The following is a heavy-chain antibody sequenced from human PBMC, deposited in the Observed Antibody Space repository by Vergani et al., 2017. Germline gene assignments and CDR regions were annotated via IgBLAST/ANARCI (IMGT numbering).Heavy chain of an antibody. J-gene: IGHJ6*02. Sequence: QVQLVESGGGVVQPGGSLRLSCAASGFTFSSYGMHWVRQAPGKGLEWVAFIRYDGSNKYYADSVKGRFTISRDNSKNTLYLQMNSLRAEDTAVYYCAKDDEKVAGHYYYYGRDVWGQGTTVTVSS. V-gene: IGHV3-30*02. D-gene: IGHD6-19*01. CDR1: GFTFSSYG. CDR3: AKDDEKVAGHYYYYGRDV. CDR2: IRYDGSNK.